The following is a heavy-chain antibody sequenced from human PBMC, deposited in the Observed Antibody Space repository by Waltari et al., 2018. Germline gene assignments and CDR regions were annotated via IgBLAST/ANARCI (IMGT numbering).Heavy chain of an antibody. CDR3: ARAEWRVSSSDY. Sequence: QVKLVQSGAEVKKPGASVKVSCKASGYTFTRYGISWGRQATGQGLEWMGRSCALKCNTNYAQKLQGRVTMTTDTATSTAYMELRILRSDDTAVYYWARAEWRVSSSDYWGQGTLVTVSS. CDR2: SCALKCNT. D-gene: IGHD6-19*01. V-gene: IGHV1-18*01. CDR1: GYTFTRYG. J-gene: IGHJ4*02.